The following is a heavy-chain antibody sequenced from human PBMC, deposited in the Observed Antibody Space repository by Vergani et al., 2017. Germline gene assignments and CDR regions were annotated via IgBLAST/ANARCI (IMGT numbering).Heavy chain of an antibody. CDR2: IIPIFGTA. V-gene: IGHV1-69*01. CDR1: GGTFSSYA. Sequence: QEQLVQSGAEVKKPGSSVKVSCKASGGTFSSYAISWVRQAPGQGLEWMGGIIPIFGTANYAQKFQGRVTITADESTSTAYMELSSLRSEDTAVYYCARVGPTGTTVFDAFDIWGQGTMVTVSS. D-gene: IGHD1-7*01. J-gene: IGHJ3*02. CDR3: ARVGPTGTTVFDAFDI.